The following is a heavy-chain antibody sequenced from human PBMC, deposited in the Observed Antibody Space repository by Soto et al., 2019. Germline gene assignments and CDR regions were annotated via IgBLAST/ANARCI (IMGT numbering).Heavy chain of an antibody. D-gene: IGHD3-22*01. J-gene: IGHJ4*02. V-gene: IGHV1-3*01. CDR1: GYTFITYA. CDR3: ARDRHYYDSSGSSYYFDY. Sequence: QVQLVQSGAEVKMPGASVKVSCKASGYTFITYAIHWVRQAPGQRLEWMGRIDAANGNTRYSQKFQGRVIFTRDTSASTVYMEPSSLNPEDTAVFYCARDRHYYDSSGSSYYFDYWGQGTLVTVSS. CDR2: IDAANGNT.